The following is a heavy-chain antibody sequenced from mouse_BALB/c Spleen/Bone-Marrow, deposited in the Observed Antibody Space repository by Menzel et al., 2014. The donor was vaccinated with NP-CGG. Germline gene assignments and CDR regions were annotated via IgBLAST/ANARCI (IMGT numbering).Heavy chain of an antibody. J-gene: IGHJ2*01. V-gene: IGHV1-69*01. CDR3: ARGGANVDY. Sequence: QVQLQQSGAELVMPGASVKMSCKASGYTFTDYWMHWVKQRPGQGLEWIGAIDTSDSYTTYNQKFKGKATLTVDESSSTAYMQLSRLTSEDSAVYYCARGGANVDYWGQGTTLTVSS. CDR1: GYTFTDYW. CDR2: IDTSDSYT.